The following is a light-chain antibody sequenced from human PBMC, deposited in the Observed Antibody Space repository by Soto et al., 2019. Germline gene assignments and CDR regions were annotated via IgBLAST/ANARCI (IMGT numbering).Light chain of an antibody. CDR2: DAS. CDR3: QQYNSYSPQ. J-gene: IGKJ1*01. CDR1: QSIGGW. V-gene: IGKV1-5*01. Sequence: DIQMTQSPSTLSAYVGDRVTITCRSSQSIGGWLAWYQQKPGKAPKLLIHDASSLESGVPSRFRGSGSGTEFTLTISSLQPDDCATYYCQQYNSYSPQFGQGTKVDIK.